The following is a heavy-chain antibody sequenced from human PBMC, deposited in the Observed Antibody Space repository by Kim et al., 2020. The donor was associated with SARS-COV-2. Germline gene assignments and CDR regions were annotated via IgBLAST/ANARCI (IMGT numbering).Heavy chain of an antibody. CDR3: ARSNGRVTLPFDY. Sequence: SETLSLTCTVSGGSISSYYWSWIRQPPGKGLEWIGYIYYSGSTNYNPSLKSRVTISVDTSKNQFSLKLSSVTAADTAVYYCARSNGRVTLPFDYWGQGTLVTVSS. J-gene: IGHJ4*02. D-gene: IGHD5-18*01. CDR1: GGSISSYY. CDR2: IYYSGST. V-gene: IGHV4-59*01.